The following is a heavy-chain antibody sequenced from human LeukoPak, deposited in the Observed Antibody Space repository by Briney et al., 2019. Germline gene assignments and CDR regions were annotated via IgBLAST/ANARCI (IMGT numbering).Heavy chain of an antibody. V-gene: IGHV4-39*01. CDR2: IYYSGST. CDR1: GGSISSSSYY. J-gene: IGHJ4*02. D-gene: IGHD1-26*01. Sequence: SETLSLTCTVSGGSISSSSYYWGWVRQPPGKGLEWIGSIYYSGSTYYNPSLKSRVTISVDTSKNQFSLKLSSVTAADTAVYYCASDPIVGEGYWGQGTLVTVSS. CDR3: ASDPIVGEGY.